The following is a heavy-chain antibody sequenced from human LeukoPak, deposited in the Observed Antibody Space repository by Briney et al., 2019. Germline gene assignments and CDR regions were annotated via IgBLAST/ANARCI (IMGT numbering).Heavy chain of an antibody. Sequence: GGSLRLSCAASGFTFSSYWLSWVRXAPGKGLEWVANIKHDGSEKYYMDSVKGRSTISRDNAKNSLYLQMNSLRAEDTAVYYCARDSSIFGVFWGQGTLVTVSS. CDR3: ARDSSIFGVF. D-gene: IGHD3-3*01. J-gene: IGHJ4*02. V-gene: IGHV3-7*01. CDR2: IKHDGSEK. CDR1: GFTFSSYW.